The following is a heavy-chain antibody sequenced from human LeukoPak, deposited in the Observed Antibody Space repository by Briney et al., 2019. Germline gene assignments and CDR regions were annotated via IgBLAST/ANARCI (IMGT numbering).Heavy chain of an antibody. D-gene: IGHD4-17*01. CDR3: AKDAMTTVTTYAFDI. CDR2: ISSSSSTI. J-gene: IGHJ3*02. CDR1: GFTFSSYS. Sequence: PGGSLRLSCAASGFTFSSYSMNWVRQAPGKGLEWISYISSSSSTIYYADSVKGRFTISRDNAKNSLYLQMDSLRDEDTAVYYCAKDAMTTVTTYAFDIWGQGTMVTVSS. V-gene: IGHV3-48*02.